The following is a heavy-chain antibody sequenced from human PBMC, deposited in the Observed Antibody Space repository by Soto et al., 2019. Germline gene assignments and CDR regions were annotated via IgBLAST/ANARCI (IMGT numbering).Heavy chain of an antibody. Sequence: SETLSLTCAVYGGSFSGYYWSWIRQPPGKGLEWIGEINHSGSTNYNPSLKSRVTISVDTSKNQFSPKLSSVTAADTAVYYCARKMPTMIVVVIQNWFDPWGQGTLVTVSS. J-gene: IGHJ5*02. CDR1: GGSFSGYY. V-gene: IGHV4-34*01. CDR2: INHSGST. CDR3: ARKMPTMIVVVIQNWFDP. D-gene: IGHD3-22*01.